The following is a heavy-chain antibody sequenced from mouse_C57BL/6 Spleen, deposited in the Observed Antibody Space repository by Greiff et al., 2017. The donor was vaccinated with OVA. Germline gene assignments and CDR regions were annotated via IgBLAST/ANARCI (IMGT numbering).Heavy chain of an antibody. CDR3: ARAGAGTWFAY. V-gene: IGHV1-7*01. J-gene: IGHJ3*01. CDR1: GYPFTSYW. CDR2: INPSSGYT. D-gene: IGHD3-3*01. Sequence: QVQLKESGAELAPPGASVQLSCKASGYPFTSYWMHWVQQRPGQGLEWIGYINPSSGYTKYNQKFKDKATLTADKSSSTAYMQLSSLTYEDSAVYYCARAGAGTWFAYRGQGTLVTVSA.